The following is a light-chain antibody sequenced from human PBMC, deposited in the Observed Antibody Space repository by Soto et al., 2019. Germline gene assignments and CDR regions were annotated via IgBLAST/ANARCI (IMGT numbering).Light chain of an antibody. CDR3: AAWDDSLTAVV. V-gene: IGLV1-47*01. J-gene: IGLJ2*01. Sequence: QSVLTQPTSASETPGQRVTISCSGSSSNIGSNYVCSYQQVPGAAPKILISRNDHRPSGVPDRFSGSKSGTSASLAISGLQSDDEADYYCAAWDDSLTAVVFGGGTKLTVL. CDR1: SSNIGSNY. CDR2: RND.